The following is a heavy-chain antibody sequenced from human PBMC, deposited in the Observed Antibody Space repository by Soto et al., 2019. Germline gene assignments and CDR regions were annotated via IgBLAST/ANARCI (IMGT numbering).Heavy chain of an antibody. V-gene: IGHV3-33*01. D-gene: IGHD2-2*01. CDR3: ARPGSVGVPPYYIDV. Sequence: QVQLVESGGGVVQPGRSLRLCCAASGFIFSSYGMHWVRQAPGKGLEWVAVIWYDGSNKYYADSVQGRFTIYRDNSKNTLYLQMNSLRAEDKAVYYCARPGSVGVPPYYIDVWGKGTTVTVSS. CDR2: IWYDGSNK. J-gene: IGHJ6*03. CDR1: GFIFSSYG.